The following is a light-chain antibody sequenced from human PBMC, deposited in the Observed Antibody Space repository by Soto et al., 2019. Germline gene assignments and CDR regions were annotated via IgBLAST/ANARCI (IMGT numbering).Light chain of an antibody. CDR2: DAS. V-gene: IGKV1-5*01. CDR3: HQYKTYSKT. Sequence: DIQMTQSPPTLSASVGDRVTLTCRASHSISGWLAWYQQKPGKAPKLLTYDASTLESGVPSRFSGSGSGTEFTRTIISQQPENFATYYCHQYKTYSKTFGQGTKVEI. CDR1: HSISGW. J-gene: IGKJ1*01.